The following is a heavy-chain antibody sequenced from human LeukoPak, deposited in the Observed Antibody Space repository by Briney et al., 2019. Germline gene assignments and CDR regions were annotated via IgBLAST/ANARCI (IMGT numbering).Heavy chain of an antibody. J-gene: IGHJ4*02. CDR2: ISDSGGRT. D-gene: IGHD3-10*01. CDR1: GFTFSSYA. CDR3: AKGLLWFGELSHFDY. Sequence: GGSLRLSCAASGFTFSSYAMTWVRQAPGKGLEWVSSISDSGGRTYYADSVKGRCTISRDNSKNTLYLQMNSLRAEDTAVYYCAKGLLWFGELSHFDYWGQGTLVTVSS. V-gene: IGHV3-23*01.